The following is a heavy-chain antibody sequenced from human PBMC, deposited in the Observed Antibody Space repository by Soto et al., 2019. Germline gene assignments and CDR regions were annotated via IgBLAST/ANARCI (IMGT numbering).Heavy chain of an antibody. Sequence: ASVKVSCRASGGTFTSCGISWVRQAPGQGLEWMGWIIAYDGNTNDAQKLQGRGTMTADASTSTAYIELRSLRSEDTAVYYCARESPYCSGGSCYFLPGIDYWGQGTLVTVSS. CDR2: IIAYDGNT. V-gene: IGHV1-18*01. CDR3: ARESPYCSGGSCYFLPGIDY. D-gene: IGHD2-15*01. CDR1: GGTFTSCG. J-gene: IGHJ4*02.